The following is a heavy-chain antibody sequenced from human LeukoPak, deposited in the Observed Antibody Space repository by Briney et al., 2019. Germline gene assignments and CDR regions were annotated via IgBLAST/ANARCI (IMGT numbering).Heavy chain of an antibody. CDR3: AREVMAKRRAFDI. V-gene: IGHV3-53*04. CDR1: GFTLCGNY. CDR2: IYSDDRT. D-gene: IGHD2-8*01. J-gene: IGHJ3*02. Sequence: GGSLRLSCADSGFTLCGNYMCWVRQAPGKGLEWVSVIYSDDRTYYADSVKGRFTISRHTSKKTLYLQMNSLRAEDTAVYYCAREVMAKRRAFDIWGQGTVVTVSS.